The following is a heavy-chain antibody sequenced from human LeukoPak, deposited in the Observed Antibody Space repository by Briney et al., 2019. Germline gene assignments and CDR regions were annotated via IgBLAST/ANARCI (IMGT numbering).Heavy chain of an antibody. Sequence: GGSLRLSCAASGFTFISYWMSWVRQAPGKGLEWVSAISDTGNTYHADSVKGRFTISRDSSKNTLFLQMNRLRPEDAAVYYCAKAPVTTCRGAFCYPFDYWGLGTLVTVSS. V-gene: IGHV3-23*01. CDR1: GFTFISYW. D-gene: IGHD2-15*01. CDR2: ISDTGNT. CDR3: AKAPVTTCRGAFCYPFDY. J-gene: IGHJ4*02.